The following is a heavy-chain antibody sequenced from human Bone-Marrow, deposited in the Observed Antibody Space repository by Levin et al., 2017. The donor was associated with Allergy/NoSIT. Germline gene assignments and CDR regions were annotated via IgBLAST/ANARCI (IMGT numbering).Heavy chain of an antibody. Sequence: ASVKVSCKVSGYTLTELSFHWVRQAPGKGLEWMGGFDPEDGETIYAQKFQGRVTMTEDTSTDTAYMELSSLRSEDAAVYYCATGTFAVNYYGMDVWGQGTTVTVSS. CDR2: FDPEDGET. V-gene: IGHV1-24*01. D-gene: IGHD3-3*01. CDR3: ATGTFAVNYYGMDV. J-gene: IGHJ6*02. CDR1: GYTLTELS.